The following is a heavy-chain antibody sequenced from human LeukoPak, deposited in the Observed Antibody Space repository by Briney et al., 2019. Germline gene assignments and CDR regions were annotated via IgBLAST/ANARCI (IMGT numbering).Heavy chain of an antibody. V-gene: IGHV3-11*01. D-gene: IGHD2-21*01. CDR2: ISKNGKTI. Sequence: GGSLRLSCAASGFTFSDYYMSWVRQAPGKGLEWLSYISKNGKTIYYADSVKGRFTISRDNARKSVYLQMNSLRAEDTAVYYCATTGLLGDIPWGQGTLVTVSS. CDR1: GFTFSDYY. J-gene: IGHJ5*02. CDR3: ATTGLLGDIP.